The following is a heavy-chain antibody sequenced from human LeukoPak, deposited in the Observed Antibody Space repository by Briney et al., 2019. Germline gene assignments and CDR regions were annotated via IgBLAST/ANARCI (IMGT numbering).Heavy chain of an antibody. CDR2: ISYDGSNK. Sequence: GGSLRLSCAASGFTLSSYAMHWVRQAPGKGLEWVAVISYDGSNKYYADSAKGRFTISRDNSKNTLYLQMNSLRAEDTAVYYCAREGRKYYDSSEKYYFDYWGQGTLVTVSS. CDR1: GFTLSSYA. D-gene: IGHD3-22*01. V-gene: IGHV3-30*01. CDR3: AREGRKYYDSSEKYYFDY. J-gene: IGHJ4*02.